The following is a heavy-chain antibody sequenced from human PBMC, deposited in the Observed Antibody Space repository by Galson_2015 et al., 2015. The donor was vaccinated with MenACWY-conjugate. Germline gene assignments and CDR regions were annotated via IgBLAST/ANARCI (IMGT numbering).Heavy chain of an antibody. CDR2: INSDRSAA. CDR1: GFTFSRYW. CDR3: ATYCSSPSCYANGAY. V-gene: IGHV3-74*01. D-gene: IGHD2-2*01. Sequence: SLRLSCAASGFTFSRYWMHWVRQSPGKGLVWVSRINSDRSAADYADSVKGRFTISRDNAKNRLYLQMNSLRAEDTAVYYCATYCSSPSCYANGAYWGQGTLVTVSS. J-gene: IGHJ4*02.